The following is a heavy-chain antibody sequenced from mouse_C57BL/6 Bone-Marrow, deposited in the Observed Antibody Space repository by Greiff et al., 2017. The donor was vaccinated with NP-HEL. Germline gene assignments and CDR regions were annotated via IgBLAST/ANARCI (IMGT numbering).Heavy chain of an antibody. J-gene: IGHJ1*03. Sequence: VQLQQSGAELVKPGASVKLSCTASGFNIKDYYMHWVKQRTEQGLEWIGRIDPEDGETKYAPKFQGKATITADTSSNTAYLQLISLTSEDTAVYYCARALITTVVATDFDVWGTGTTVTVSS. D-gene: IGHD1-1*01. CDR1: GFNIKDYY. CDR2: IDPEDGET. V-gene: IGHV14-2*01. CDR3: ARALITTVVATDFDV.